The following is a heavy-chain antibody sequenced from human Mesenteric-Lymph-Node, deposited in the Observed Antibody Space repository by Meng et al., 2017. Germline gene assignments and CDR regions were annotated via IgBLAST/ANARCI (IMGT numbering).Heavy chain of an antibody. CDR2: IFSNNEK. D-gene: IGHD3-3*01. J-gene: IGHJ5*02. CDR1: GFSLSNARMG. CDR3: ARIHRRFLEWFNWFDP. Sequence: SGPTLVKPTETLTLTCTVSGFSLSNARMGVSWIRQPPGKALEWLAHIFSNNEKSYSTSLKSRLTISKDTSKSQVVLTMTNMDPVDTATYYCARIHRRFLEWFNWFDPWGQGTLVTVSS. V-gene: IGHV2-26*01.